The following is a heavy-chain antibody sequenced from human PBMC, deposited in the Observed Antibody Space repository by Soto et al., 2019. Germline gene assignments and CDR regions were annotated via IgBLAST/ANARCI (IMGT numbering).Heavy chain of an antibody. Sequence: SVKVSCKASGGTFSSYAISWVRQAPGQGLEWMGGIIPIFGTANYAQKFQGRVTITADESTSTAYMELSSLRSEDTAVYYCARGGGIVVVPAAMGSRRLADYYYGMDVWGQGTTVTVSS. D-gene: IGHD2-2*01. V-gene: IGHV1-69*13. CDR2: IIPIFGTA. CDR3: ARGGGIVVVPAAMGSRRLADYYYGMDV. J-gene: IGHJ6*02. CDR1: GGTFSSYA.